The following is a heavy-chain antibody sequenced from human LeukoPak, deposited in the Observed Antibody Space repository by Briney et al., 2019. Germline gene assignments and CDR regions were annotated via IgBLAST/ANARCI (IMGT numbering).Heavy chain of an antibody. D-gene: IGHD3-10*01. Sequence: SGGSLRLSCAASGFTFSSYAMSWVRQAPGKGLEWVSAISGSGGSTYYADSVKGRFTISRDNSKNTLYLQMNSLRAEDTAIYYCAKTGLKVPRSYFDYWGQGALVTVSS. CDR1: GFTFSSYA. CDR2: ISGSGGST. CDR3: AKTGLKVPRSYFDY. J-gene: IGHJ4*02. V-gene: IGHV3-23*01.